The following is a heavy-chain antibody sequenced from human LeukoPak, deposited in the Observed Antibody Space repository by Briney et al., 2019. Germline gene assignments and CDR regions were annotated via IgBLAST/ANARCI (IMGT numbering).Heavy chain of an antibody. CDR2: IYSGGST. D-gene: IGHD2-15*01. CDR3: ARVVCSGGSCYSDY. Sequence: GGSLRLSCAASGFTVSSNYMSWVRQAPGKGLEWVSVIYSGGSTYYADSVKGRFTISRDNSKNTLYLQMGSLRAEDMAVYYCARVVCSGGSCYSDYWGQGTLVTVSS. V-gene: IGHV3-66*01. CDR1: GFTVSSNY. J-gene: IGHJ4*02.